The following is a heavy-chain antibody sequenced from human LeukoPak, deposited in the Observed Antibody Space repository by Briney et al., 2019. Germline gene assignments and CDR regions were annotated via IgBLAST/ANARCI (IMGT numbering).Heavy chain of an antibody. Sequence: PGGSLRLSCAGSGFTFRDYYMTWIRQSPAKGLEWVSYISAGGTTYYADSVKGRFYISRDNANNSVYLQMNSLRGDDTAVYYCARAAFGEWLLDYWGQGTLVTVSS. D-gene: IGHD3-10*01. V-gene: IGHV3-11*01. J-gene: IGHJ4*02. CDR2: ISAGGTT. CDR1: GFTFRDYY. CDR3: ARAAFGEWLLDY.